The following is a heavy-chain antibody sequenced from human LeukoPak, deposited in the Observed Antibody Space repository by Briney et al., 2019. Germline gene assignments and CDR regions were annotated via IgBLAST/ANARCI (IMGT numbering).Heavy chain of an antibody. CDR3: ARVLGYCGRDCYPLDY. Sequence: GASVKISRKTSGYTFTNYGFSWVRQAPGQGLEWMGWISTYNGNSEYPQKLQGRVTLTTDTSTTTGYMELRSLRSDDAAVYYCARVLGYCGRDCYPLDYWGQGTLVTVS. CDR1: GYTFTNYG. CDR2: ISTYNGNS. J-gene: IGHJ4*02. D-gene: IGHD2-21*02. V-gene: IGHV1-18*01.